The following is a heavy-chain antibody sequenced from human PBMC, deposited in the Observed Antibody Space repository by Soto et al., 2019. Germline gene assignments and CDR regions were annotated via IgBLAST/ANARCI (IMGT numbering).Heavy chain of an antibody. CDR2: IDWGDEK. CDR1: GFSLSTSGMC. J-gene: IGHJ4*02. CDR3: ARIRNTRGSGWYYFDY. D-gene: IGHD6-19*01. V-gene: IGHV2-70*01. Sequence: PTLVNPTQTLTLTCTFSGFSLSTSGMCVSWIRQPPGKALEWLALIDWGDEKYYSTSLKTRLTISKDTSKNQVVLTMTNMDPVDTATYYCARIRNTRGSGWYYFDYWGQGTLVTVS.